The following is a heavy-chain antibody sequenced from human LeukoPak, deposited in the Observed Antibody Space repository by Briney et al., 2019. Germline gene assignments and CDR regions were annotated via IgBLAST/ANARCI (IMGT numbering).Heavy chain of an antibody. V-gene: IGHV3-66*02. CDR3: ASGDCTNGICPDY. Sequence: GRSLRLSCAGSKFTVSSNYMSWVRQAPRNGLDWVSVLYSGGIRYYAGSVQGRFTISRDSSKNTPYLQTNYLLPEDTAVYYCASGDCTNGICPDYWGQGIQVTVSS. CDR2: LYSGGIR. CDR1: KFTVSSNY. D-gene: IGHD2-8*01. J-gene: IGHJ4*02.